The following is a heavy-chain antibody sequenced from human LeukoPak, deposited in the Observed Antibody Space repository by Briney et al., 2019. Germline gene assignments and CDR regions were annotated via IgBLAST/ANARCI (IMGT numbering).Heavy chain of an antibody. J-gene: IGHJ4*02. CDR3: ARGYSSSSWSLFDY. CDR1: GFTFSSYS. CDR2: ISSSSSYI. D-gene: IGHD6-6*01. Sequence: GGSLRLSCAASGFTFSSYSMNWVRQAPGKGLEWVSSISSSSSYIYYADSVKGRFTISRDNSKNTLYLQMNSLRAEDTAVYYCARGYSSSSWSLFDYWGQGTLVTVSS. V-gene: IGHV3-21*04.